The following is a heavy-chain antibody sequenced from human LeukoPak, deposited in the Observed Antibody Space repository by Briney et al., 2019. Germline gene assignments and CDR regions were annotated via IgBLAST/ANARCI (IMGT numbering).Heavy chain of an antibody. CDR1: RFSSFSYG. CDR2: ISYDGSNK. Sequence: PGRSLRLSCAASRFSSFSYGMHWVRQAPGKGLEWVAVISYDGSNKYYADSVKGRFTISRDNAKNSVYLQMNSLRAEDTAVYYCARGGGSGRYGLPFDHWGQGTLVTVSS. CDR3: ARGGGSGRYGLPFDH. V-gene: IGHV3-30*03. J-gene: IGHJ4*02. D-gene: IGHD6-13*01.